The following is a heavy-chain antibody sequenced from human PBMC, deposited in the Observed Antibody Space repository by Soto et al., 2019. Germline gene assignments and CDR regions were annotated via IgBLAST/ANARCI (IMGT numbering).Heavy chain of an antibody. J-gene: IGHJ4*02. D-gene: IGHD2-2*01. V-gene: IGHV3-53*01. CDR2: IYSDEST. CDR1: GFTVSSNY. CDR3: ARLQYATFYLDS. Sequence: PGGSLRLSCAASGFTVSSNYLTWVRQAPGKGLEWVSVIYSDESTNHADSVKGRFSISSDNSKNTLYLQMNSLRAEDTAVYYCARLQYATFYLDSWGQGTLVTVSS.